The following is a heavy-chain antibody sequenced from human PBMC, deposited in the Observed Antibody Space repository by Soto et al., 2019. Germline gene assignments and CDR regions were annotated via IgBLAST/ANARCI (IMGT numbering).Heavy chain of an antibody. CDR2: IKQDGSEK. V-gene: IGHV3-7*01. CDR1: GFTFSSYW. Sequence: EMQLVESGGGLVQPGGSLRLSCAASGFTFSSYWMSWVRQAPGKGLEWVANIKQDGSEKYYVDSVKGRFTISRDNAKNSLYLQMNSLRAEDTAVYYCASEGSGYYSDYWGQGTLVTVSS. D-gene: IGHD3-22*01. CDR3: ASEGSGYYSDY. J-gene: IGHJ4*02.